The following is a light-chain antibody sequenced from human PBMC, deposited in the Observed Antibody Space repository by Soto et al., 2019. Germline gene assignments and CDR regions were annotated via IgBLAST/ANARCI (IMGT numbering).Light chain of an antibody. CDR3: AAGDDSLNGWV. J-gene: IGLJ3*02. CDR2: SNN. CDR1: SSNIGSNT. V-gene: IGLV1-44*01. Sequence: QAVLTQPPSASGTPGQRVTISCSGSSSNIGSNTVNWYQQLPGTAPKLLIYSNNQRPSGVPDLFSGSKSGTSASLAISGLQSEDEADYYCAAGDDSLNGWVFGGGTKRTV.